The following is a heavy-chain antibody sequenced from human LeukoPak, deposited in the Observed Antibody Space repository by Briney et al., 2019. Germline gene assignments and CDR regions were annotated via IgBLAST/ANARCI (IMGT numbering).Heavy chain of an antibody. CDR1: GGSISSGGYY. D-gene: IGHD2-8*01. CDR3: ARDRGRMVYAVWFDP. J-gene: IGHJ5*02. V-gene: IGHV4-61*02. Sequence: SETLSFTCTVSGGSISSGGYYWSWIRQHPGKGLEWIGRIDTSGSATYNPSLKSRVTISIDTSKNQFSLKLGSVTAADTAVYYCARDRGRMVYAVWFDPWGQGTLVTVSS. CDR2: IDTSGSA.